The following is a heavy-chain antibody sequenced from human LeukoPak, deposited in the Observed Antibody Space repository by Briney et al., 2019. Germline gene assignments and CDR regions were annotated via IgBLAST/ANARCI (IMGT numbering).Heavy chain of an antibody. J-gene: IGHJ5*02. CDR1: GGSFSGYY. CDR2: INHSGST. Sequence: PSETLSLTCAVYGGSFSGYYWSWIRQPPGKGLEWIGEINHSGSTNYNPSLKSRVTISVDTSKNQISLKLSSVTAADTAVYYCARGIKGRLWFGEARNPNWFDPWGQGTLVTVSS. V-gene: IGHV4-34*01. CDR3: ARGIKGRLWFGEARNPNWFDP. D-gene: IGHD3-10*01.